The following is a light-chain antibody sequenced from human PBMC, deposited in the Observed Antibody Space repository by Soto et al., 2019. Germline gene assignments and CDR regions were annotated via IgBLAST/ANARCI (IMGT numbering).Light chain of an antibody. V-gene: IGKV3-20*01. CDR2: GAS. J-gene: IGKJ1*01. CDR1: QTITSTY. Sequence: EIVLTHSPGTLSLSPGERATLSCRASQTITSTYLAWYQQKPGQAPRLLIYGASSRATGIPDRFSGSGSETDFTLTISRLEPEDFAVYYCHHYGSTFGQGTKVDI. CDR3: HHYGST.